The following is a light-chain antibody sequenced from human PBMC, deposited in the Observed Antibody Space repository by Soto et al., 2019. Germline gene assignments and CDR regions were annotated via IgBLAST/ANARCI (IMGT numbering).Light chain of an antibody. V-gene: IGKV3-20*01. Sequence: EIVLTQSPGTLSLSPGETATLSCRASQSVSSNNLAWYHQKPGQTPSLLIYGASTRATGIPDRFSGSGSGTHFTLTISRLEPDDFTVYYCQQYYNSITFGQGTRLE. CDR1: QSVSSNN. CDR2: GAS. CDR3: QQYYNSIT. J-gene: IGKJ5*01.